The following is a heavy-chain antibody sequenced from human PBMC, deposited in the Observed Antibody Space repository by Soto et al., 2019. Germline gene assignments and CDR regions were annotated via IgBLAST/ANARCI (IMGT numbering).Heavy chain of an antibody. J-gene: IGHJ4*02. CDR2: ISYDGSNK. D-gene: IGHD2-15*01. Sequence: GGSLRLSCAASGFTFSSYGMHWVRQAPGKGLEWVAVISYDGSNKYYADSVKGRFTISRDNSKNTLYLQMNSLRAEDTAVYYCAKDSVYSKSKVPDYFDYRGQRSLVTVSS. CDR1: GFTFSSYG. CDR3: AKDSVYSKSKVPDYFDY. V-gene: IGHV3-30*18.